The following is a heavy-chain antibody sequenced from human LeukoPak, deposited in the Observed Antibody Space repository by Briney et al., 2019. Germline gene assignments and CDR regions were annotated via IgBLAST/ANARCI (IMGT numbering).Heavy chain of an antibody. D-gene: IGHD4-17*01. Sequence: GGSLRLSCAASGFTFSSYGMHWVRQARGKGLEWVAVISYDGSNKYYADSVKGRFTISRDNSKNTLYLQMNSLRAEDTAVYYCAKLDDYGDSTTRPFDYWGQGTLVTVSS. J-gene: IGHJ4*02. CDR2: ISYDGSNK. V-gene: IGHV3-30*18. CDR1: GFTFSSYG. CDR3: AKLDDYGDSTTRPFDY.